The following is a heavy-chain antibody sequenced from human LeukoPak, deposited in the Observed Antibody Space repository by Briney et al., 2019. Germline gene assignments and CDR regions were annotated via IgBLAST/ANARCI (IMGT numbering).Heavy chain of an antibody. CDR3: ARAAYYDSSGYCDAFDI. J-gene: IGHJ3*02. CDR1: GFTFSDYY. D-gene: IGHD3-22*01. CDR2: ISSRGSTI. V-gene: IGHV3-11*01. Sequence: GGSLRLSCAASGFTFSDYYMSWIRQAPGKGLEWVSYISSRGSTIYYADSVKGRFTISRDNAKNSLYLQTNSLRAEDTAVYYCARAAYYDSSGYCDAFDIWGQGTMVTVSS.